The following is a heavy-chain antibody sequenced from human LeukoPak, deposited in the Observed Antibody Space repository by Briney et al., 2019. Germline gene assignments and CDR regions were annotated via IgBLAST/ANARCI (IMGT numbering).Heavy chain of an antibody. V-gene: IGHV4-39*01. CDR2: IYYSGST. CDR3: ARVTARLGWFDP. D-gene: IGHD2-21*02. CDR1: GGSISSSSYY. J-gene: IGHJ5*02. Sequence: SETLSLTCTVSGGSISSSSYYWGWIRQPPGKGLEWIGSIYYSGSTYYNPALKSRVTISVDTSKNEFSLKLRSVTAADTAVYYCARVTARLGWFDPWGQGTLVTVSS.